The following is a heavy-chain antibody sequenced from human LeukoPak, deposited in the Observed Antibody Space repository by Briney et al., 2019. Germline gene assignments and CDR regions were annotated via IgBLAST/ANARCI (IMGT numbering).Heavy chain of an antibody. J-gene: IGHJ4*02. CDR2: MNPNSLNT. V-gene: IGHV1-8*03. CDR1: GYTFTSYD. CDR3: ARGTALSGTSDYRDS. Sequence: GTSVKVSCKASGYTFTSYDINWVRQAPGQGLEWMGWMNPNSLNTGYAQRFQGRITLTRNTSIGTAYMELRSLRSEDTAVYYCARGTALSGTSDYRDSWGQGTLVTVSS. D-gene: IGHD6-19*01.